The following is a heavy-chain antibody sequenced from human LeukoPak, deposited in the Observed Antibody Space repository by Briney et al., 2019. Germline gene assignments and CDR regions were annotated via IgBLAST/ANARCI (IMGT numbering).Heavy chain of an antibody. CDR2: INPGGGNT. Sequence: GASVKVSCKASGYTFTNYYIHWVRQAPGQGLEWMGLINPGGGNTNCAQNFQGRVTMTRNTSASTVYMELSSLRSEDTAIYYCARIRDGYNDAYDIWGQGTVVTVPS. J-gene: IGHJ3*02. CDR3: ARIRDGYNDAYDI. V-gene: IGHV1-46*01. D-gene: IGHD5-24*01. CDR1: GYTFTNYY.